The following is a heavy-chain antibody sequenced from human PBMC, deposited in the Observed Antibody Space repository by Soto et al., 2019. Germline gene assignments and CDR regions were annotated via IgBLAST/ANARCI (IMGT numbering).Heavy chain of an antibody. D-gene: IGHD3-3*01. J-gene: IGHJ4*02. CDR1: GFTFSSYA. CDR3: ATDKKDDFWSGHDY. V-gene: IGHV3-23*01. Sequence: GGSLRLSCAASGFTFSSYAMSWVRQAPGKGLEWVSAISGSGGSTYYADSVKGRFTISRDNSKNTLYLQMNSLRAEDTAVYYCATDKKDDFWSGHDYWGQGTLVTVSS. CDR2: ISGSGGST.